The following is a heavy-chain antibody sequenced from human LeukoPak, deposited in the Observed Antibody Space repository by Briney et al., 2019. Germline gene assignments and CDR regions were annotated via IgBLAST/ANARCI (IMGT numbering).Heavy chain of an antibody. V-gene: IGHV3-48*01. Sequence: GGSLRLSCAASGFTFSSYSMKWVRQAPGKGLEWVSYISSSGSTIYYADSVKGRFTISRDNSKNTLYLQMNSLRAEDTAVYYCAIGPDYGSGGSWGQGTLVTVSS. CDR3: AIGPDYGSGGS. J-gene: IGHJ4*02. D-gene: IGHD3-10*01. CDR1: GFTFSSYS. CDR2: ISSSGSTI.